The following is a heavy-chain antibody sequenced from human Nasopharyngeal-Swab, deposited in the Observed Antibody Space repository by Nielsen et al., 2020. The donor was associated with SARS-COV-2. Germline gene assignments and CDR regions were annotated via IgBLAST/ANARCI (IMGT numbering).Heavy chain of an antibody. J-gene: IGHJ6*02. D-gene: IGHD6-19*01. V-gene: IGHV3-30-3*01. Sequence: GGSLRLSCAASGFTFSSYAMHWVRQAPGKGLEGVAVISYDGSNKYYADSVKGRFTISRDNSKNTLYLQMNSLSAEDTAVYYCARDGAVAGKNYYYYGMDVWGQGTTVTVSS. CDR1: GFTFSSYA. CDR2: ISYDGSNK. CDR3: ARDGAVAGKNYYYYGMDV.